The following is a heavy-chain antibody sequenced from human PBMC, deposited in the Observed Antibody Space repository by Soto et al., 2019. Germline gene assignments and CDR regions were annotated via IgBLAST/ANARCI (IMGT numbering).Heavy chain of an antibody. CDR2: IYPGDSDA. CDR1: GYRFTSYW. J-gene: IGHJ5*02. D-gene: IGHD4-4*01. V-gene: IGHV5-51*01. CDR3: ARQLGHDYINNWFDP. Sequence: LGESLKISCKGSGYRFTSYWIAWVRQMPGKGLEWMGIIYPGDSDARYSPSFQGQVTISVDKSISTAYRQWSSLKASDTAIYYCARQLGHDYINNWFDPWGQGTLVTVSS.